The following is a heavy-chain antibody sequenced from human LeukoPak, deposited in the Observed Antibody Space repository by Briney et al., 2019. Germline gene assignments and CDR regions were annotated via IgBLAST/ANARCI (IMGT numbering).Heavy chain of an antibody. D-gene: IGHD3-22*01. CDR3: AKARSDYYDSSDPFDY. V-gene: IGHV3-23*01. J-gene: IGHJ4*02. Sequence: GGSLRLSCAAPGFTFSSYAMSWVRQAPGKGLEWVLAISGSGGSTYYADPVKGRFTISRDNSENTLYLQMNSLRAEDTAVYYCAKARSDYYDSSDPFDYWGQGTLVTVSS. CDR1: GFTFSSYA. CDR2: ISGSGGST.